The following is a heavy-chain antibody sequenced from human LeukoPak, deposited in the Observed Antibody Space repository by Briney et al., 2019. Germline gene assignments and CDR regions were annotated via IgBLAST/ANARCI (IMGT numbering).Heavy chain of an antibody. V-gene: IGHV3-30-3*01. CDR1: GFTFSSYA. CDR3: AKGNYYDSSGSWTYYFDY. D-gene: IGHD3-22*01. CDR2: ISYDGSNK. Sequence: GGSLRLSCAASGFTFSSYAMHWVRQAPGKGLEWVAVISYDGSNKYYADSVKGRFTISRDNSKNTLYLQMNSLRAEDTAVYYCAKGNYYDSSGSWTYYFDYWGQGTLVTVSS. J-gene: IGHJ4*02.